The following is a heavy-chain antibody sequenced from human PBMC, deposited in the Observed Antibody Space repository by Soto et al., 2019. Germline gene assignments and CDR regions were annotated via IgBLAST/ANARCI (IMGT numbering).Heavy chain of an antibody. Sequence: SETLSLTCTVSGASISSSVYYWGWVRQPPGKGLEWIGSLAYGGGTYLNPSLRSRVTISVDTSRSQIALDLTSVTAEDTAVYYCGRQRRETGTYDRPLDYCGEGPLVTVYS. CDR1: GASISSSVYY. V-gene: IGHV4-39*01. D-gene: IGHD1-1*01. CDR3: GRQRRETGTYDRPLDY. CDR2: LAYGGGT. J-gene: IGHJ4*02.